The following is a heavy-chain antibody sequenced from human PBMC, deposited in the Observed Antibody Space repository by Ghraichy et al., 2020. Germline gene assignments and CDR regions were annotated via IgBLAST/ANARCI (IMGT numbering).Heavy chain of an antibody. Sequence: ASVKVSCKASGYTFMDYYIHWVRLAPGQGLEWMGWINPHSGGTDYAQKFQGRVTMTSDTSINTAYMELARLTSDDTAVYYCAKSLIVGYNGRYWFDPWGQGTLVTVSS. CDR2: INPHSGGT. CDR3: AKSLIVGYNGRYWFDP. J-gene: IGHJ5*02. V-gene: IGHV1-2*02. D-gene: IGHD1-14*01. CDR1: GYTFMDYY.